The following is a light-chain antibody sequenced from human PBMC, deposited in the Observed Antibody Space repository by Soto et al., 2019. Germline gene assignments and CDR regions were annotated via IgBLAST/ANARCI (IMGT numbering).Light chain of an antibody. CDR2: EVR. Sequence: QSALTQPASVSGSPGQSITISCTGTSSDIGAYDYVSWFQQYSGKAPTLIIYEVRFRPSGVSSRFSGSKSGNTASLTSSGLQTEDEADYYCGSYASATLIFGGGTKLTVL. V-gene: IGLV2-14*03. CDR3: GSYASATLI. CDR1: SSDIGAYDY. J-gene: IGLJ2*01.